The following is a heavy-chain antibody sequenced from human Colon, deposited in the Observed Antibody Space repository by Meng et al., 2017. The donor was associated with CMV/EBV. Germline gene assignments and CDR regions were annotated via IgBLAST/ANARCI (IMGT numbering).Heavy chain of an antibody. CDR3: ARVRGHVEGVGGHYYYDSSGYYY. D-gene: IGHD3-22*01. CDR2: ISAYNGNT. J-gene: IGHJ4*02. CDR1: GYTFTSYG. V-gene: IGHV1-18*01. Sequence: ASVKVSCKASGYTFTSYGISWVRQAPGQGLEGMGWISAYNGNTNYAQKLQGRVTMTTDTSTSTAYMELRSLRSDDTAVYYCARVRGHVEGVGGHYYYDSSGYYYWGQGTLVTVSS.